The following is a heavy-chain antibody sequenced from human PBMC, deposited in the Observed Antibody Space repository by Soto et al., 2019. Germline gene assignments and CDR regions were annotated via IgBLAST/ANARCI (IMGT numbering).Heavy chain of an antibody. Sequence: QVQLVQSGAEVKKPGASVKVSCKGSGYTFTDYGISRVRQAPGQGLEWMGWISGYSDNTNYAQKFQGRVTMTTDTSTSTAYMELRSLRSDDTAVYFCARGHAGTVGPSDYWGQGTLVTVSS. J-gene: IGHJ4*02. CDR2: ISGYSDNT. V-gene: IGHV1-18*01. D-gene: IGHD1-26*01. CDR1: GYTFTDYG. CDR3: ARGHAGTVGPSDY.